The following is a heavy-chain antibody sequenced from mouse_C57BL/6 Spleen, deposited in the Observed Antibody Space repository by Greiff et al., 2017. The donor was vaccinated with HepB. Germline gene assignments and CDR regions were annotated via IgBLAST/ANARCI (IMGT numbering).Heavy chain of an antibody. Sequence: EVQLVESGGGLVKPGGSLKLSCAASGFTFSDYGMHWVRQAPEKGLEWVAYISSGSSTIYYADTVKGRFTISRDNGKNTLFLQMTSLRSEDTAMYYCARNYYYYGSSYDAMDYWGQGTSVTVSS. D-gene: IGHD1-1*01. J-gene: IGHJ4*01. CDR1: GFTFSDYG. CDR3: ARNYYYYGSSYDAMDY. V-gene: IGHV5-17*01. CDR2: ISSGSSTI.